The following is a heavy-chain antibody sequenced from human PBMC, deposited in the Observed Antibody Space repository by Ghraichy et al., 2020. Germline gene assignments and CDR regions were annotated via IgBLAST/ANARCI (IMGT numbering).Heavy chain of an antibody. CDR1: GGSISSSSYY. CDR3: TSRPGRRGPFDI. CDR2: IYYSGSS. J-gene: IGHJ3*02. Sequence: SETLSLTCTVFGGSISSSSYYWGWIRQPPGKGLEWIGTIYYSGSSYYNASLKSRVTISIDTPRNQFSLKLSSVTAADTAVYYCTSRPGRRGPFDIWGQGTVVTVSS. V-gene: IGHV4-39*07.